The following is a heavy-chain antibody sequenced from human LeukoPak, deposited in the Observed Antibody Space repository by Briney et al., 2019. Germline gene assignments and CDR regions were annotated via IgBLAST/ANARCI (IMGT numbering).Heavy chain of an antibody. V-gene: IGHV4-39*01. D-gene: IGHD5-24*01. J-gene: IGHJ4*02. CDR2: IYYSGST. CDR1: GGSISSSSYY. Sequence: SETLSLTCTVSGGSISSSSYYWGWIRQPPGKELEWIGSIYYSGSTYYNPSLKSRVTISVDTSKNQFSLKLSSVTAADTAVYYCARLLDGYNYGDYWGQGTLVTVSS. CDR3: ARLLDGYNYGDY.